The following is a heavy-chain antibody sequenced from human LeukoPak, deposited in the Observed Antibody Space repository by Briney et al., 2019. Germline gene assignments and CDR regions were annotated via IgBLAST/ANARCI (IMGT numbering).Heavy chain of an antibody. CDR2: ISYDGSNK. V-gene: IGHV3-30*03. CDR1: GFTFSSYG. CDR3: ATTVPKARGYYYGMDV. Sequence: PGGSLRLSCAASGFTFSSYGMHWVRQAPGKGLEWVAVISYDGSNKYYADSVKGRFTISRDNSKNTLYLQMNSLRAEDTAVYYCATTVPKARGYYYGMDVWGQGTTVTVSS. D-gene: IGHD4-17*01. J-gene: IGHJ6*02.